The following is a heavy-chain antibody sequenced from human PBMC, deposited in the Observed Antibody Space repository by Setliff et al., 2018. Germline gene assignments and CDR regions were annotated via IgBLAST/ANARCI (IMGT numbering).Heavy chain of an antibody. J-gene: IGHJ6*02. CDR2: ISAYNGNT. Sequence: ASVKVSCKASGYTFTSYGISWVRQAPGQGLEWMGWISAYNGNTNYAQKLQGRVTMTTDTSTSTAYMELRSLRSDDTAVYYCARDGGAWLQYRGDYYGMDVWGQGTTVTVSS. CDR3: ARDGGAWLQYRGDYYGMDV. V-gene: IGHV1-18*01. D-gene: IGHD2-8*02. CDR1: GYTFTSYG.